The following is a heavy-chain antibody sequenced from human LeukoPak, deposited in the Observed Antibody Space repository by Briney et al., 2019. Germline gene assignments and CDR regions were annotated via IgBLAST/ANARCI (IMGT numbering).Heavy chain of an antibody. CDR3: ARGRSTSCCDFDY. Sequence: GGSLRLSCAASGFTFSTYYMSWVRQAPGKGLEWVSVIYSGGSTYYADSVKGRFTISRDNSKNTLYLQMNSLRAEDTAVYYCARGRSTSCCDFDYWGQGTLVTVSS. J-gene: IGHJ4*02. V-gene: IGHV3-53*01. D-gene: IGHD2-2*01. CDR2: IYSGGST. CDR1: GFTFSTYY.